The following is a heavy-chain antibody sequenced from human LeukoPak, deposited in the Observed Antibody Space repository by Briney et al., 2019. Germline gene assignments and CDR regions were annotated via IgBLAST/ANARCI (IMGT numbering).Heavy chain of an antibody. CDR1: GFTFSNAW. V-gene: IGHV3-15*01. CDR3: TTDPDYYDSSPPGAFDI. D-gene: IGHD3-22*01. CDR2: IKSKTDGGTT. Sequence: PGGSLRLSCAASGFTFSNAWMSWVRQAPGKGLEWVGRIKSKTDGGTTDYAAPVKGRFTISRDDSENTLYLQMNSLKTEDTAVYYCTTDPDYYDSSPPGAFDIWGQGTMVTVSS. J-gene: IGHJ3*02.